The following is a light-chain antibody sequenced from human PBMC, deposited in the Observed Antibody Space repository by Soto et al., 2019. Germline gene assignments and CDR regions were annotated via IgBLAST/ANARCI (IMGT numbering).Light chain of an antibody. V-gene: IGKV1-27*01. CDR3: QKYNSSPRT. CDR1: QGISNY. Sequence: DIQMTQSPSSLSASVGARVTITCRASQGISNYLAWYQQKTGKVPKLLIYAASTLQSGVPSRFSGSGSGTDFTLTISSLQPEDVSTYYCQKYNSSPRTGGQGTKMEIK. J-gene: IGKJ1*01. CDR2: AAS.